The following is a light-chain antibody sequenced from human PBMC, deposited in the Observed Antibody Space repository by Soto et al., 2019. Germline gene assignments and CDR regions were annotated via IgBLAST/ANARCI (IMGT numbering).Light chain of an antibody. CDR1: SSNIGGNP. Sequence: QSVLTQSPSASGTPGQRVTISCSGGSSNIGGNPVDWYQQFPGTAPKLIIFEVSNRPSGVSNRFSGSKSGNTASLTISGLQAEDEADYYCSSFTGSSTLVFGSGTKLTVL. V-gene: IGLV1-44*01. J-gene: IGLJ1*01. CDR2: EVS. CDR3: SSFTGSSTLV.